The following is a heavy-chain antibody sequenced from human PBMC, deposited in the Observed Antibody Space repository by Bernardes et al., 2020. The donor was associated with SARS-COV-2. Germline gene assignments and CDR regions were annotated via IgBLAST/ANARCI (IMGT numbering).Heavy chain of an antibody. Sequence: GESLQISCKGSGYSFTSYWIGWVRQMPGKGLEWMGIIYPGDSDTRYSPSFQGQVTISADKSISTAYLQWSSLKASDTAMYYCARRASSSSSLGEFDPWGQGTLVTVSS. CDR3: ARRASSSSSLGEFDP. D-gene: IGHD6-6*01. V-gene: IGHV5-51*01. CDR1: GYSFTSYW. J-gene: IGHJ5*02. CDR2: IYPGDSDT.